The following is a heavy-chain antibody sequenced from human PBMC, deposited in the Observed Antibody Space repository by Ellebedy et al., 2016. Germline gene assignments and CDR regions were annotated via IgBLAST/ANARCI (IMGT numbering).Heavy chain of an antibody. D-gene: IGHD3-3*01. J-gene: IGHJ4*02. V-gene: IGHV1-18*01. CDR1: GYTFTSYG. Sequence: ASVKVSCXASGYTFTSYGISWVRQAPGQGLEWMGWISAYNGNTNYAQKLQGRVTMTTDTSTSTAYMELRSLRSDDTAVYYCARDGLGVYDFWSGYNFWGQGTLVTVSS. CDR3: ARDGLGVYDFWSGYNF. CDR2: ISAYNGNT.